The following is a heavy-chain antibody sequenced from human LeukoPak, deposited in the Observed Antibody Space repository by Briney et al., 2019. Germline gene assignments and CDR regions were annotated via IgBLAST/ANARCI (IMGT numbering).Heavy chain of an antibody. J-gene: IGHJ3*02. CDR1: SGSMSSSY. CDR3: ARLVYGSGSYLVDI. Sequence: PSETLSLTCNVSSGSMSSSYWSWIRQPPGKGLEWIGYIYYSGSTNYNSSLKSRVTISVDTSKNQFSLRLSSVTAADTAVYYCARLVYGSGSYLVDIWGQGTMVTVSS. CDR2: IYYSGST. V-gene: IGHV4-59*08. D-gene: IGHD3-10*01.